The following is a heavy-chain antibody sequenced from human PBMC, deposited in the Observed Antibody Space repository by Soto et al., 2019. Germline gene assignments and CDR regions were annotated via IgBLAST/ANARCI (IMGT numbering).Heavy chain of an antibody. CDR2: ISSSSSYI. CDR1: GFTFSSYT. V-gene: IGHV3-21*01. D-gene: IGHD3-16*01. J-gene: IGHJ3*02. CDR3: ARDGGGDLKAFDI. Sequence: EVQLVESGGGLVKPGGSLRLSCAAFGFTFSSYTMNWVRQAPGKGLEWVSSISSSSSYIYYADSVKGRFTFSRDNAKTSLSLQMNSLRAEDTAVYYCARDGGGDLKAFDIWGQGTMVTVSS.